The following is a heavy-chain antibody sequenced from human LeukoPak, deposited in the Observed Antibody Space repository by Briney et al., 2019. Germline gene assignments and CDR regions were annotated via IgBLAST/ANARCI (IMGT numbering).Heavy chain of an antibody. Sequence: SQTLSLTCTVSGGSISSGSYYWSWIRQPAGKGLEWIGRIYISGSTNYNPSLKSRVTISVDTSKNQFSLKLSSVTAADTAVYYCARETSGYYNFWSGYSTTPYYRDVWGKGTTVTVSS. D-gene: IGHD3-3*01. CDR2: IYISGST. CDR3: ARETSGYYNFWSGYSTTPYYRDV. J-gene: IGHJ6*03. V-gene: IGHV4-61*02. CDR1: GGSISSGSYY.